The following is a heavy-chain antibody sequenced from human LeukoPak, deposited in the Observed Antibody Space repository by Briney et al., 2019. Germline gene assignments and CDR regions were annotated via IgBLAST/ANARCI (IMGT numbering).Heavy chain of an antibody. Sequence: SPSETLSLTCTVSGGSISSGSYYWNWIRQPAGKGLEWIGRFYTSGSTNYNPSLESRVTISVDTSKNQFSLNLSSVTAADTAVYYCARDGHSSSLQHGYDPWGQGTLVTVSS. CDR2: FYTSGST. J-gene: IGHJ5*02. CDR1: GGSISSGSYY. V-gene: IGHV4-61*02. D-gene: IGHD6-13*01. CDR3: ARDGHSSSLQHGYDP.